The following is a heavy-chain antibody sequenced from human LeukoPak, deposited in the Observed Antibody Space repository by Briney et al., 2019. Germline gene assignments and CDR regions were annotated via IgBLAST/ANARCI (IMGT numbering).Heavy chain of an antibody. CDR1: GDSIAINSHY. D-gene: IGHD2-8*02. J-gene: IGHJ5*02. CDR3: ARNCTADNDVSRRDKWFDP. V-gene: IGHV4-39*07. Sequence: SETLSLTCTVSGDSIAINSHYWAWIRQPPGKGLEWIGSIYYSGSTLYNPSLKSRVTISVDTSRNQFSLKLKSVTAADTALYYCARNCTADNDVSRRDKWFDPWGHGTLATVSS. CDR2: IYYSGST.